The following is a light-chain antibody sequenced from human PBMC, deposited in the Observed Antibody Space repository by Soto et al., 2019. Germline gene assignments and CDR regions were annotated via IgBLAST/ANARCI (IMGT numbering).Light chain of an antibody. V-gene: IGKV3-20*01. CDR1: QSVSSSY. Sequence: IVLTQSPGTLSLSPGERATLSCRASQSVSSSYLAWYQQKPGQAPRILIYGASSRATGIPDRFSGSGSGTDFTLTISRLEPEDFAVYYCQQYGSSPRTFGQGTKLEIK. CDR3: QQYGSSPRT. CDR2: GAS. J-gene: IGKJ2*01.